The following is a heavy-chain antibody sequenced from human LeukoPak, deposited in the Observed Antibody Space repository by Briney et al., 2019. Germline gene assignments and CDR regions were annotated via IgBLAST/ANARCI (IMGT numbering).Heavy chain of an antibody. CDR3: SRGFWRLGFDY. CDR1: GFTFGDDG. Sequence: PGGSLRLSCTASGFTFGDDGMSWFRQAPGKGLEWVGFIRSKAYGGTAEYAASVKGRFTVSRDDSKSIAYLEMKSLKIEDTAVYYCSRGFWRLGFDYWGQGTLVTVSS. D-gene: IGHD3-3*01. J-gene: IGHJ4*02. V-gene: IGHV3-49*03. CDR2: IRSKAYGGTA.